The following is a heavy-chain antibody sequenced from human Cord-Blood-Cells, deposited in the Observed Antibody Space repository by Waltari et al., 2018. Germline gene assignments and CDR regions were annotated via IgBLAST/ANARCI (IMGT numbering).Heavy chain of an antibody. V-gene: IGHV3-23*01. D-gene: IGHD6-6*01. CDR2: ISGSGGST. Sequence: EVQLLESGGGLVQPGGSLRLSCAASGFPFSSYAMTWVLQAQGKGLEWVSAISGSGGSTYYADSVKGLFTISRDNPKNTLYLQMNSLRAEDTAVYYCAKDRESEQLVRAFDIWGQGTMVTVSS. CDR1: GFPFSSYA. J-gene: IGHJ3*02. CDR3: AKDRESEQLVRAFDI.